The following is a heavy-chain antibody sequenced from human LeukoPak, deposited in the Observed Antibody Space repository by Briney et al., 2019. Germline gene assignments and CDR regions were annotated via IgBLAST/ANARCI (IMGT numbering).Heavy chain of an antibody. D-gene: IGHD5-24*01. CDR3: AREKRDVHNSRLGFDH. J-gene: IGHJ4*02. CDR2: IYYSGST. CDR1: GISVSSVSYY. Sequence: PSDTLSLTCTVSGISVSSVSYYWSWIRQPPGKGLEWIGYIYYSGSTNYNPSLKSRVTISVDTSNQFSLKVSSVTAADTGVYYCAREKRDVHNSRLGFDHWGQGTLVTVSS. V-gene: IGHV4-61*01.